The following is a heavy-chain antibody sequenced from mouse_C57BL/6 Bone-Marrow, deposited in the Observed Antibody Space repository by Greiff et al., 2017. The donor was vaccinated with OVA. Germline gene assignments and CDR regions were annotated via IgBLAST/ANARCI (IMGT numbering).Heavy chain of an antibody. D-gene: IGHD2-1*01. Sequence: QVQLQQSGAELARPGASVKLSCKASGYTFTSYGISWVKQRTGQGLEWIGEIYPRSGNTYYNEKFKGKATLTADKSSSTAYMELRSLTSEDSAVYFCAIYGNYDYFDDWGKGTTLTVSS. CDR1: GYTFTSYG. CDR3: AIYGNYDYFDD. V-gene: IGHV1-81*01. J-gene: IGHJ2*01. CDR2: IYPRSGNT.